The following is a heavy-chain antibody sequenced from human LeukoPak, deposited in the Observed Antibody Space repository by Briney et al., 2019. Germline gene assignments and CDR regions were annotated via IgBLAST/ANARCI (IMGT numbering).Heavy chain of an antibody. J-gene: IGHJ3*01. Sequence: GESLKISCEGSGYTFTSYWIAWVRQMPGKGLEWMGIIYPGDSDTRYSPSFQGQVTISADKSISTAYLHWSSLKASDTAMYYCASYGDYAAFDLWGQGTMVTVSS. V-gene: IGHV5-51*01. CDR3: ASYGDYAAFDL. D-gene: IGHD4-17*01. CDR2: IYPGDSDT. CDR1: GYTFTSYW.